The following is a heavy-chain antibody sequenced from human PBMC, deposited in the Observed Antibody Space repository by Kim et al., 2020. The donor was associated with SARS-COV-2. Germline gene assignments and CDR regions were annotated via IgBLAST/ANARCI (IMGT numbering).Heavy chain of an antibody. CDR3: ARGRAGVVPSPILGLGPYYNNYPVDV. V-gene: IGHV4-34*01. CDR2: VNHSGIT. Sequence: SETLSLTCAVYGGSFSAYSWIWIRQAPGTGLEWIGEVNHSGITKYHPSLKSRVTISVDTSKNQFSLKLPSVTAADTAVFYCARGRAGVVPSPILGLGPYYNNYPVDVRGQGNTVT. J-gene: IGHJ6*02. D-gene: IGHD3-3*01. CDR1: GGSFSAYS.